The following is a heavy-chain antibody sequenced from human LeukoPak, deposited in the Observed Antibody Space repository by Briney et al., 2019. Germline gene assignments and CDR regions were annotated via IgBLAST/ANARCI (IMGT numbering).Heavy chain of an antibody. CDR3: TRGRITMFRRASGGRSYYFDY. CDR2: INHSGST. CDR1: GGSFSDYY. V-gene: IGHV4-34*01. J-gene: IGHJ4*02. Sequence: PSETLSLTCAVYGGSFSDYYWSWIRQSPGKGLEWIGEINHSGSTNYNPSLESRVTISVDTSKNQFSLKLSSVTAADTAVYYCTRGRITMFRRASGGRSYYFDYWGQGTLVTVSS. D-gene: IGHD3-10*01.